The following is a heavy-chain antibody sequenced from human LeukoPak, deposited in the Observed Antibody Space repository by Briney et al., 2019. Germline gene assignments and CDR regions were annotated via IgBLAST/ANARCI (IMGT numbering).Heavy chain of an antibody. CDR2: VNHSGNS. D-gene: IGHD2-15*01. J-gene: IGHJ4*02. V-gene: IGHV4-34*01. CDR3: ARDISNRKGSD. Sequence: PSETLSLTCAVYGGSFSGYYWSWIRQPPGKGLEWIGEVNHSGNSNYNPSLKSRVVMSTDTSKNQFSLRLSSVTAADTAVYFCARDISNRKGSDWGQGTLVTVSS. CDR1: GGSFSGYY.